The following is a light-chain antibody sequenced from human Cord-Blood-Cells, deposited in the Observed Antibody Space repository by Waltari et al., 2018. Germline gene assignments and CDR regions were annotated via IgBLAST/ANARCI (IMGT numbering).Light chain of an antibody. CDR2: EFS. V-gene: IGLV2-14*01. CDR3: SSDTSSSTLV. CDR1: SSDVGGHNY. Sequence: QSALTQPASASGSPGQSFTISCTGTSSDVGGHNYVSWYQQHPGKAPKLLIYEFSKRPSGVANRCSGPKSGKTTSLTISGLQAGDGADGCGSSDTSSSTLVFGGGTKLSVL. J-gene: IGLJ2*01.